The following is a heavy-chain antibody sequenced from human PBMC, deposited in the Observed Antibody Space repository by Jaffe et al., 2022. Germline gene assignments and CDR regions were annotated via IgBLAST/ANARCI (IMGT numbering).Heavy chain of an antibody. Sequence: QVQLQESGPGLVKPSQTLSLTCTVSGGSISSGSYYWSWIRQPAGKGLEWIGRIYTSGSTNYNPSLKSRVTISVDTSKNQFSLKLSSVTAADTAVYYCARGAYSGYDNYFDYWGQGTLVTVSS. J-gene: IGHJ4*02. CDR3: ARGAYSGYDNYFDY. CDR1: GGSISSGSYY. V-gene: IGHV4-61*02. D-gene: IGHD5-12*01. CDR2: IYTSGST.